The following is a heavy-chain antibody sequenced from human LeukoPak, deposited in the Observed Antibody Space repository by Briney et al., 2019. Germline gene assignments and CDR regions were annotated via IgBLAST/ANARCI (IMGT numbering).Heavy chain of an antibody. V-gene: IGHV1-2*02. CDR3: AREVSVSSGWPH. CDR1: GYTFTGYY. J-gene: IGHJ4*02. D-gene: IGHD6-19*01. Sequence: ASVKVSCKASGYTFTGYYMHWVRRAPGQGLEWMGWINPNSGGTNYAQKFQGRVTMTRDTSISTAYMEVSRLRSDDTAVYYCAREVSVSSGWPHWGQGTLVTVSS. CDR2: INPNSGGT.